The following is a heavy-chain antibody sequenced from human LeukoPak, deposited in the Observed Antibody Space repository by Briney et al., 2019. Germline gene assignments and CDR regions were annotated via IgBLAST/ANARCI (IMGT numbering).Heavy chain of an antibody. Sequence: APVKVSCEASGYTFTSYDINWVRQATGQGLEWMGWMNPNSGNTGYAQKFQGRVTMTRNTSISTAYMELSSLRSEDTAVYYCARGRGYDLIGDYHRFDPWGQGTLVTGSS. CDR2: MNPNSGNT. CDR3: ARGRGYDLIGDYHRFDP. CDR1: GYTFTSYD. J-gene: IGHJ5*02. V-gene: IGHV1-8*01. D-gene: IGHD5-12*01.